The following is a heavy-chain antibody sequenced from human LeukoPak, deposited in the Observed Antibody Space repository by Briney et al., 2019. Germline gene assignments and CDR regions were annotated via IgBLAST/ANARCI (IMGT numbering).Heavy chain of an antibody. CDR1: GYTFTGYY. CDR3: ARSSIKYQLLNFDY. CDR2: ISAYNGNT. D-gene: IGHD2-2*01. J-gene: IGHJ4*02. Sequence: ASVKVSCKASGYTFTGYYMHWVRQAPGQGLEWMGWISAYNGNTNYAQKLQGRVTMTTDTSTSTAYMELRSLRSDDTAVYYCARSSIKYQLLNFDYWGQGTLVTVSS. V-gene: IGHV1-18*04.